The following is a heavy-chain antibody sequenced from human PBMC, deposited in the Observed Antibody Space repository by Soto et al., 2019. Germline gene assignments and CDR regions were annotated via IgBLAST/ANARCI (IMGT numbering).Heavy chain of an antibody. V-gene: IGHV1-69*06. CDR2: IIPIFGTA. Sequence: GASVKVSCKASGGTFSSYAISWVRQAPGQGLEWMGGIIPIFGTANYAQKFQGRVTITADKSTSTAYMELSSLRSEDTAVYYCASSNQPLLSHFDYWGQGTLVTVSP. CDR1: GGTFSSYA. J-gene: IGHJ4*02. CDR3: ASSNQPLLSHFDY. D-gene: IGHD2-21*02.